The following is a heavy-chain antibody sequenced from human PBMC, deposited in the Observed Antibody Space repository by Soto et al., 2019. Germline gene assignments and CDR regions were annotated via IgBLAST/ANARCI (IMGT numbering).Heavy chain of an antibody. V-gene: IGHV4-39*01. Sequence: QLQLQESGPGLVKPSETLSLTCTVSGGSISSSSYYWGWIRQPPGKGLEWIGSIYYSGSTYYNPSLKSRVTKSVDTSKNQFSLKLSSVTAADTAVYYCARHPRQQLIGWFDPWGQGTLVTVSS. CDR1: GGSISSSSYY. J-gene: IGHJ5*02. CDR2: IYYSGST. CDR3: ARHPRQQLIGWFDP. D-gene: IGHD6-13*01.